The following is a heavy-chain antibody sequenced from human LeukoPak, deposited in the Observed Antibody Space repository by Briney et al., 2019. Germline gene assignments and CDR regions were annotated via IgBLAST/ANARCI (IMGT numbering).Heavy chain of an antibody. CDR2: INSDGSTT. V-gene: IGHV3-74*01. CDR3: TRSPRTYLEY. J-gene: IGHJ4*02. Sequence: GGSLRLSCAASAFTFSSYWMHWVRQGPGKGLVWVARINSDGSTTDYADSVKGRFTISRDNAKNTLYLQMNSLRAEDTAMYFCTRSPRTYLEYWGQGTLVTVSS. CDR1: AFTFSSYW.